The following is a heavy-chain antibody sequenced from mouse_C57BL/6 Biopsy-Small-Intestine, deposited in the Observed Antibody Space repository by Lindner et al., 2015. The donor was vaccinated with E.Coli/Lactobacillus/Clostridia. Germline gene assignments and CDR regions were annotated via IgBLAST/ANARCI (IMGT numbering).Heavy chain of an antibody. Sequence: VQLQESGPELVKPGASVKVSCKASGYTFTSYIIHWVRQKPGQGLEWIGYIDPYSDGTKYNEKFKGKATLASDKSSSTAYMELSSLTSEDSAVYYCARNYDGGYDYWGQGTTLTVSS. V-gene: IGHV1-14*01. CDR1: GYTFTSYI. CDR2: IDPYSDGT. CDR3: ARNYDGGYDY. D-gene: IGHD2-13*01. J-gene: IGHJ2*01.